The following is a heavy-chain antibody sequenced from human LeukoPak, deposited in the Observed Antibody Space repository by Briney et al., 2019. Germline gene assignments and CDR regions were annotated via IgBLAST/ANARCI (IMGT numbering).Heavy chain of an antibody. CDR2: IWYDGNNK. CDR3: ARESPSAKWFDP. D-gene: IGHD2-15*01. J-gene: IGHJ5*02. V-gene: IGHV3-33*08. Sequence: GRSLRLSCAASGFTFSSYAMHWVRQAPGKGLEWVAVIWYDGNNKYYADSVKGRFTISRDTSKNTLYLQMSSLRAEDTAVYYCARESPSAKWFDPWGQGTLVTVSS. CDR1: GFTFSSYA.